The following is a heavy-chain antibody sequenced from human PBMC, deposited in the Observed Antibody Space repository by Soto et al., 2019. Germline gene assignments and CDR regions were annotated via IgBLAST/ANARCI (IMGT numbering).Heavy chain of an antibody. D-gene: IGHD6-13*01. CDR1: VFTFDDYA. V-gene: IGHV3-9*01. CDR2: ISWNSGSI. CDR3: AKAATIAAAGTGSWFDP. Sequence: PGGSLRLSCAASVFTFDDYAMHWVRQAPGKGLEWVSGISWNSGSIGYADSVKGRFTISRDNAKNSLYLQMNSLRAEDTALYYCAKAATIAAAGTGSWFDPWGQGTLVTVSS. J-gene: IGHJ5*02.